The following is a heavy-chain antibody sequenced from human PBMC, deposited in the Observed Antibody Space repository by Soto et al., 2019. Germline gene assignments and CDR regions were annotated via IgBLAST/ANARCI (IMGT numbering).Heavy chain of an antibody. J-gene: IGHJ4*02. CDR3: ETGPFDEAPVDFDWLLFPGLRFDY. D-gene: IGHD3-9*01. CDR1: GYTLTELS. V-gene: IGHV1-24*01. CDR2: FDPEDGET. Sequence: QVQLVQSGAEVKKPGASVKVSCKVSGYTLTELSMHWVRQSPGKGLEWMGGFDPEDGETIYAQKFPGRVTMTEDTSTDQAYMALSSLRSEDTAVYYCETGPFDEAPVDFDWLLFPGLRFDYWCQGTLFTVSS.